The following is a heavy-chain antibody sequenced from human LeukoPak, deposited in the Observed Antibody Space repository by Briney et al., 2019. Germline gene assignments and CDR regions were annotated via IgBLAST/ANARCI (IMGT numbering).Heavy chain of an antibody. CDR1: GFTFSSYS. J-gene: IGHJ4*02. D-gene: IGHD6-13*01. Sequence: PGGSLRLSCAASGFTFSSYSMNWVRQAPGKGLEWVSSISSSSSYIYYADSVKGRFTISRDNAKNSLYLQMNSLRAEDTAVYYCARDPPHLAAAGSFDYWGQGTLVTVSS. CDR3: ARDPPHLAAAGSFDY. CDR2: ISSSSSYI. V-gene: IGHV3-21*01.